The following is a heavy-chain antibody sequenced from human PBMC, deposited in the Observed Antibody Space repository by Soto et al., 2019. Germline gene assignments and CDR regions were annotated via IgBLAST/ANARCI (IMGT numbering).Heavy chain of an antibody. CDR1: GGPFSSGDFY. V-gene: IGHV4-30-4*01. J-gene: IGHJ6*02. CDR3: ARIHFPDEPSYYYYGRDG. D-gene: IGHD5-18*01. Sequence: PXETLWLPCTVSGGPFSSGDFYWSWVRQPPGKGLEWIGYIYYTGSTFNNPSLKSRVSISIDTSKTQFSLKLSSVTAADTAVYYCARIHFPDEPSYYYYGRDGCGQRTTVIVSS. CDR2: IYYTGST.